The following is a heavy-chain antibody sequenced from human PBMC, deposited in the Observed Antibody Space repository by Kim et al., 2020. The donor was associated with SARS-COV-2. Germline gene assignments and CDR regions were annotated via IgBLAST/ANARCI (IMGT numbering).Heavy chain of an antibody. D-gene: IGHD3-10*01. CDR2: IRSKAYGGTT. Sequence: GGSLRLSCTASGFTFGDYAMSWFRQAPGKGLEWVGFIRSKAYGGTTEYAASVKGRFTISRDDSKSIAYLQMNSLKTEDTAVYYCTRDRYYGSGSYYRDYWGQGTLVTVSS. CDR3: TRDRYYGSGSYYRDY. J-gene: IGHJ4*02. CDR1: GFTFGDYA. V-gene: IGHV3-49*03.